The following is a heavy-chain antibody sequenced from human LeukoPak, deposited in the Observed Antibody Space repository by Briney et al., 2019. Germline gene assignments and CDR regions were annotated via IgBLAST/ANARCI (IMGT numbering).Heavy chain of an antibody. Sequence: PGGSLRLSCAASGFTFSSYAMSWVRQAPGKGLEWVSAMSGSVGSTYYADSVKGRFTISRDNSKNTLYLQMNSLRAEDTAVYYCAKNPPVVVAATYFDYWGQGTLVTVSS. CDR3: AKNPPVVVAATYFDY. D-gene: IGHD2-15*01. CDR2: MSGSVGST. J-gene: IGHJ4*02. CDR1: GFTFSSYA. V-gene: IGHV3-23*01.